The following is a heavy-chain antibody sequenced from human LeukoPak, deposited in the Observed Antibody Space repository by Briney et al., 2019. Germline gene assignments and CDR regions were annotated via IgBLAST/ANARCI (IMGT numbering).Heavy chain of an antibody. D-gene: IGHD6-13*01. CDR1: GGSISSYY. V-gene: IGHV4-59*08. Sequence: SETLSLTCTVSGGSISSYYWSWIRQPPGKGLEWIGYIYYSGSTNFNPSLKSRVTISVDTSKNQFSLKLSSVTAADTAVYYCASLPVGAAAGSRPFDYWGQGTLVTVSS. CDR2: IYYSGST. CDR3: ASLPVGAAAGSRPFDY. J-gene: IGHJ4*02.